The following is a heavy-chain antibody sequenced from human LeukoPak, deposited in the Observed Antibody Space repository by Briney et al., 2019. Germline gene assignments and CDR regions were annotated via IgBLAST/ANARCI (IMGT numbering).Heavy chain of an antibody. V-gene: IGHV4-59*01. CDR2: VYCRGNP. J-gene: IGHJ4*02. D-gene: IGHD1-26*01. Sequence: SETLSLTCTVSGGSISNYYWSWIRQPPGKGLECVGYVYCRGNPDYNPSLKSRVTMSIDTSKNQFSLKLSSVTAADTAVYYCARDQYSGRFDYWGQGTLVTVSS. CDR1: GGSISNYY. CDR3: ARDQYSGRFDY.